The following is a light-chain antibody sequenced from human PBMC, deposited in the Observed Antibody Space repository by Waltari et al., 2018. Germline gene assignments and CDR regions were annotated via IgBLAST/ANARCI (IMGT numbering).Light chain of an antibody. V-gene: IGKV3-15*01. Sequence: EIVMTQSPATLSVSPGERATLSCRASQSVGSNLAWYQQKPGQAPRRLIYGASTRATDVPARFSGSGSGTEFTLTISSLQSEDFAVYYCLQFTDWPPSLTFGGGTKVEIK. CDR2: GAS. J-gene: IGKJ4*01. CDR1: QSVGSN. CDR3: LQFTDWPPSLT.